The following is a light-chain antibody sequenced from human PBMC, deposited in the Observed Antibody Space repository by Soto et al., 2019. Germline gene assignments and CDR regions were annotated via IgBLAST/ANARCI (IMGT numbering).Light chain of an antibody. CDR1: QSISSY. Sequence: DLPMTQSPSSLSASVGDRVTITCRASQSISSYLHWYQQKPGKAPKLLISAASSLQSGVPSRFSGSGSWTDFTLTISSLQPEDFATYYCQRSFSTPLSFGGGTKVEIK. V-gene: IGKV1-39*01. CDR3: QRSFSTPLS. CDR2: AAS. J-gene: IGKJ4*01.